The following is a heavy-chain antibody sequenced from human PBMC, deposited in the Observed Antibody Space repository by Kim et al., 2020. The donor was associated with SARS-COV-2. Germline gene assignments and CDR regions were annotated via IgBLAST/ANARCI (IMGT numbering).Heavy chain of an antibody. CDR1: GYTFTSYA. CDR3: ARDQMTYYYDTSGYHDDAFYI. D-gene: IGHD3-22*01. V-gene: IGHV1-3*01. CDR2: VNVANGNT. J-gene: IGHJ3*02. Sequence: ASVKVSCKASGYTFTSYALHWVRQAPGQRLEWMGWVNVANGNTKYSQKFQGRITITRDTSASTAYMELSSLRSEDTAVYYCARDQMTYYYDTSGYHDDAFYIWGQGTMVTVSS.